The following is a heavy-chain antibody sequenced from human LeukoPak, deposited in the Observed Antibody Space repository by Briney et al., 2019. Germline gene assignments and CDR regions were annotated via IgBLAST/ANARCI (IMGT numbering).Heavy chain of an antibody. CDR1: GGSISNAFYY. CDR3: ARHNAPRRVGFDF. J-gene: IGHJ4*02. CDR2: LSHRGNT. V-gene: IGHV4-39*01. Sequence: PSETLSLTCTVSGGSISNAFYYWGWIRQPPGKGLEWVACLSHRGNTWYNPSLESRVTISVDTSKNQFSLRFNSVTATDTALYWCARHNAPRRVGFDFWGQGILVTVSS.